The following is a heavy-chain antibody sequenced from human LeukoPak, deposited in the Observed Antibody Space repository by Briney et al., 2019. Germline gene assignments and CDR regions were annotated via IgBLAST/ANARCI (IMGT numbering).Heavy chain of an antibody. J-gene: IGHJ4*02. CDR2: VNTDNTKS. V-gene: IGHV1-3*04. CDR3: VMSVEMAAIPSFDY. CDR1: GHIFTTHY. D-gene: IGHD5-24*01. Sequence: ASVKVSCKPSGHIFTTHYIHWMRQAPGQRLEWLGRVNTDNTKSEYSQKFQGRVIITRDTSASTAYMEMSGLRSEDTAMYYCVMSVEMAAIPSFDYWGQGTLVTVSS.